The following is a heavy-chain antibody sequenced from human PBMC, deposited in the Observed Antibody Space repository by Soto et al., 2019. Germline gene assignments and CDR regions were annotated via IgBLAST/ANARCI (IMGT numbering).Heavy chain of an antibody. D-gene: IGHD2-21*02. Sequence: QVQLQESGPGLVRPSQTLSLTCTVSGGSMNSEHYHWTWIRQAPGKGLEWIGYILYTGSIRYNPSLQSRITMSVDTSKNLFSLNLSSVTAADTAVYFCVREDDGGDRDYYGLDVWGQGTTVTVSS. CDR2: ILYTGSI. CDR1: GGSMNSEHYH. J-gene: IGHJ6*02. V-gene: IGHV4-30-4*01. CDR3: VREDDGGDRDYYGLDV.